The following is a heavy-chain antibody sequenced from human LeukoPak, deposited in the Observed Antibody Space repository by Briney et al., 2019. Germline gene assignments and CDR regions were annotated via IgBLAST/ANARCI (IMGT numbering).Heavy chain of an antibody. CDR3: ANVWGYSSSSYYPFYAFDI. CDR2: ISGSGGST. D-gene: IGHD6-13*01. V-gene: IGHV3-23*01. J-gene: IGHJ3*02. CDR1: GFTFSSYA. Sequence: PGGSLRLSCAASGFTFSSYAMSWVRQAPGKGLEWVSAISGSGGSTYYADSVKGRFTTSRDNSKNTLYLQMNSLRAEDTAASYSANVWGYSSSSYYPFYAFDIWGQGTMVTASS.